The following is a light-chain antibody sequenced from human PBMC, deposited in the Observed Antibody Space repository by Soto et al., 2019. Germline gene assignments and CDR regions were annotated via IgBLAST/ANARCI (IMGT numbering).Light chain of an antibody. CDR2: DAS. CDR1: QSVSSY. J-gene: IGKJ1*01. Sequence: EIVLTQSPATLSLSPGERATLSCRASQSVSSYFAWYQQKPGQAPRLLIYDASNRATGVPARFSGSGFGTDFTLTISSLEPEDFSVYYCQQRSNWPLTFGQWTKVEIK. V-gene: IGKV3-11*01. CDR3: QQRSNWPLT.